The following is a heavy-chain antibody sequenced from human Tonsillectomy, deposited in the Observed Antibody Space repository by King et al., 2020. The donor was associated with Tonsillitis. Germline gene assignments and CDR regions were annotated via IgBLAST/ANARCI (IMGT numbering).Heavy chain of an antibody. CDR3: ESSGEQHVKGGYYYYGMDV. Sequence: VQLVESGGGLVKPGGSLRLSCAASGFTFSSYSMNWVRQAPGKGLEWVSSISNSSSYIYYADSLKGRFTISRDNAKNSLYLQMNSLSAQDTAVYYCESSGEQHVKGGYYYYGMDVWGQGTTVTVSS. CDR2: ISNSSSYI. D-gene: IGHD6-6*01. J-gene: IGHJ6*02. V-gene: IGHV3-21*01. CDR1: GFTFSSYS.